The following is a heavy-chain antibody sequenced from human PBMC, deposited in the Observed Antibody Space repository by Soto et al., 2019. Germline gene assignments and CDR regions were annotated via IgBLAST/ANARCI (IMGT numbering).Heavy chain of an antibody. CDR2: IIHSGSS. J-gene: IGHJ4*02. CDR1: GGSFSGYK. Sequence: QVQLQQWGAGLLKPSETLSLTCAVYGGSFSGYKWSWIRQPPGKGLEWIGEIIHSGSSNYKPSLKSRVTISVDTSKNQFSLELNSVTAADTAVYYCARGDGDYVGDFWGQGTLVTVSS. D-gene: IGHD4-17*01. CDR3: ARGDGDYVGDF. V-gene: IGHV4-34*01.